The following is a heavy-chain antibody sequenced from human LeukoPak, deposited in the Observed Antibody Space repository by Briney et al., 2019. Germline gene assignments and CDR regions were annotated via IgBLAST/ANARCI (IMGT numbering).Heavy chain of an antibody. CDR3: ARGFYGAGSHFDY. D-gene: IGHD3-10*01. CDR1: GGSISSGDFP. CDR2: IFHTGHT. Sequence: SQTLSLTCAVSGGSISSGDFPWSSIRQPPGKGLEWIGYIFHTGHTSYNPSLKSRVTISVDMSKNQLSLRLTSVTAADTAVYYCARGFYGAGSHFDYWGQGTLVTASS. V-gene: IGHV4-30-2*01. J-gene: IGHJ4*02.